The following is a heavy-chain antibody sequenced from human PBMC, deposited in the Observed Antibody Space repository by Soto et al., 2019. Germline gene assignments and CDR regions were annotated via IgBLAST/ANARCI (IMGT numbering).Heavy chain of an antibody. V-gene: IGHV4-59*01. CDR2: IYYSGST. Sequence: SETLSLTCTVSGGSISSYYWSWIRQPPGKGLEWIGYIYYSGSTSYNPSLKSRVTISVDTSKNQFSLKLSSVTAADTAVYYCARDGVIAARYYGMDVWGQGTTVTVSS. CDR1: GGSISSYY. D-gene: IGHD6-6*01. CDR3: ARDGVIAARYYGMDV. J-gene: IGHJ6*02.